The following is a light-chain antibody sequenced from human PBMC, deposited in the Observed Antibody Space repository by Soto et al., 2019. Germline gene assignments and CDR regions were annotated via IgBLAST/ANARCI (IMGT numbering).Light chain of an antibody. CDR1: SSNIGAGYD. CDR2: GNS. V-gene: IGLV1-40*01. Sequence: QSALTQPPSVSGAPGQRVTISCTGSSSNIGAGYDVHWYQQLPGTAPKLLIYGNSNRPSGVPDRFSGSKSGTSASLAITGLRAEVEADYYCQPYDSSLGGFYVFGTGTKVTVL. CDR3: QPYDSSLGGFYV. J-gene: IGLJ1*01.